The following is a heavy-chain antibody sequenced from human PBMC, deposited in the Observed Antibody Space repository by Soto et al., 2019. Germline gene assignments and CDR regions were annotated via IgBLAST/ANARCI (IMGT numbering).Heavy chain of an antibody. CDR1: GFTFSSYA. CDR2: ISYDGSNK. Sequence: GGSLRLSCAASGFTFSSYAMHWVRQAPGKGLEWVAVISYDGSNKYYADSVKGRFTISRDNSKNTLYLQMNSLRAEDTAVYYCASSKQADSFYYYYGMDVWGQGTTVTVSS. CDR3: ASSKQADSFYYYYGMDV. J-gene: IGHJ6*02. V-gene: IGHV3-30-3*01. D-gene: IGHD2-15*01.